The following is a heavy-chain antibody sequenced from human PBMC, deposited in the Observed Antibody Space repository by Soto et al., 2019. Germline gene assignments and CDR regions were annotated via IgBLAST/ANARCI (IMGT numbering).Heavy chain of an antibody. CDR1: GGSISSYY. CDR3: ARRWGTYFDC. CDR2: IYYSGST. D-gene: IGHD7-27*01. V-gene: IGHV4-59*01. J-gene: IGHJ4*02. Sequence: SETLSLTCTVSGGSISSYYWSWIRQPPGKGLEWIRYIYYSGSTDYDPSLKSRVTISVDTSKNQFSLKLSSVTAADTAVYYCARRWGTYFDCWGQGTLLTVSS.